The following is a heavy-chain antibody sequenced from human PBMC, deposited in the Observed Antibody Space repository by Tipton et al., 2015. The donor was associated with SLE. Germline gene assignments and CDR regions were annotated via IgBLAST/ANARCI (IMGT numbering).Heavy chain of an antibody. Sequence: SLRLSCAASGFTFSSYAMHWVRQAPGKGLEWVAVISYDGSNKYYADSVKGRFTISRDNSKSTLYLQMNSLRAEDTAVYYCARDSLPLGTIFGVVIIRPFDYWGQGTLVTVSS. J-gene: IGHJ4*02. V-gene: IGHV3-30*04. D-gene: IGHD3-3*01. CDR1: GFTFSSYA. CDR3: ARDSLPLGTIFGVVIIRPFDY. CDR2: ISYDGSNK.